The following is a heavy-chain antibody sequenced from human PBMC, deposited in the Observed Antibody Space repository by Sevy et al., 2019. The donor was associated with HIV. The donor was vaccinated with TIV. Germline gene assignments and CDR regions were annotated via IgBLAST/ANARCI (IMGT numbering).Heavy chain of an antibody. D-gene: IGHD3-10*01. V-gene: IGHV3-30*04. CDR2: ISYDGSRT. J-gene: IGHJ5*01. CDR3: TRVRGLLGWFDS. Sequence: GGSLRPSCAASGFTFSDYTIHWVRQAPGKGLEWVSVISYDGSRTSYADSVKGRFTISRDNSKNTLFLQMNSLRAEDTAVYYCTRVRGLLGWFDSWGQGTLVTVSS. CDR1: GFTFSDYT.